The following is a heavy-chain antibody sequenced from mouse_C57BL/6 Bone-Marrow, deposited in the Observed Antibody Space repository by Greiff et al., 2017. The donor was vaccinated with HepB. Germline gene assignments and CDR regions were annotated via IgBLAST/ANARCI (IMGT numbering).Heavy chain of an antibody. D-gene: IGHD2-3*01. CDR2: ISDGGSYT. CDR3: AKPPDGYYSAWFAY. J-gene: IGHJ3*01. Sequence: EVKLQESGGGLVKPGGSLKLSCAASGFTFSSYAMSWVRQTPEKRLEWVATISDGGSYTYYPDNVKGRFTISRDNAKNNLYLQMSHLKSEDTAMYYCAKPPDGYYSAWFAYWGQGTLVTVSA. CDR1: GFTFSSYA. V-gene: IGHV5-4*03.